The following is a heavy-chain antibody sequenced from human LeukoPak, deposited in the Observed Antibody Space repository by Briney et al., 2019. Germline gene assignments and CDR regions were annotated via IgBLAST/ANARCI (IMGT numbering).Heavy chain of an antibody. CDR2: IHATGNT. CDR3: ARESGAAGGRAFDI. V-gene: IGHV4-4*07. Sequence: SETLSLTCTVSGGSISAYYWSWIRQPAGTGLEWIGRIHATGNTNSNSSLKTRVTMSVDTSENQFSLKLSSVTAADTAVYFCARESGAAGGRAFDIWGQGTMVTVSS. J-gene: IGHJ3*02. D-gene: IGHD1-26*01. CDR1: GGSISAYY.